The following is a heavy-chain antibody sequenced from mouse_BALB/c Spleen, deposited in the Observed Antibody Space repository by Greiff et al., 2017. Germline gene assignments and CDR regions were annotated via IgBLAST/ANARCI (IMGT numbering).Heavy chain of an antibody. CDR1: GFSLTSYG. Sequence: VKLMESGPGLVQPSQSLSITCTVSGFSLTSYGVHWVRQSPGKGLEWLGVIWSGGSTDYNAAFISRLSISKDNSKSQVFFKMNSLQANDTAIYYCARTILYYRYDEGGAMDYWGQGTSVTVSS. CDR2: IWSGGST. J-gene: IGHJ4*01. D-gene: IGHD2-14*01. CDR3: ARTILYYRYDEGGAMDY. V-gene: IGHV2-2*02.